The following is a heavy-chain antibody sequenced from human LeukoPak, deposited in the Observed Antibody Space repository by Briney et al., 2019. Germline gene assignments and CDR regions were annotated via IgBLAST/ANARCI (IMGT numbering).Heavy chain of an antibody. CDR1: GGSISSGGYS. J-gene: IGHJ3*02. V-gene: IGHV4-30-2*01. CDR3: ARAGAVGDAFDI. Sequence: PSETLSLTCAVSGGSISSGGYSWSWIRQPPGKGLEWIGYIYHSGSTYYNPSLKSRVTISVDRPKNQFSLKLSSVTAADTAVYYCARAGAVGDAFDIWGQGTMVTVSS. CDR2: IYHSGST. D-gene: IGHD2-8*02.